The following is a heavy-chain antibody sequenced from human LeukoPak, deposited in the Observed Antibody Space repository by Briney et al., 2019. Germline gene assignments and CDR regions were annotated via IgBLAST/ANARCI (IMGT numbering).Heavy chain of an antibody. CDR1: GVSITSDTYC. V-gene: IGHV4-30-2*01. CDR2: ILHSGST. D-gene: IGHD3-3*01. Sequence: SETLSLTCAVSGVSITSDTYCWSWIRQPPGKGLEWIGYILHSGSTYYNPSLKSRVTISVDTSKSQFSLKLSSVTAADTAVYYCARTRDFWSGYFDYWGQGTLVTVSS. J-gene: IGHJ4*02. CDR3: ARTRDFWSGYFDY.